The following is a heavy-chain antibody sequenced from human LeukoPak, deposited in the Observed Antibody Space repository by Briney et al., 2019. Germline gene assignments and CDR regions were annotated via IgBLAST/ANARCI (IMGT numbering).Heavy chain of an antibody. V-gene: IGHV3-64*01. CDR2: ISSNGGST. Sequence: GGSLRLSCAASGFTFSSYAMHWVRQAPGKGLEYVSAISSNGGSTYYANSVKGRFTISRDNSKNTLYLQMGSLRAEDMAVYYCARDRITMVRGGIVHYYYYGMDVWRQGTTVTVS. CDR3: ARDRITMVRGGIVHYYYYGMDV. CDR1: GFTFSSYA. D-gene: IGHD3-10*01. J-gene: IGHJ6*02.